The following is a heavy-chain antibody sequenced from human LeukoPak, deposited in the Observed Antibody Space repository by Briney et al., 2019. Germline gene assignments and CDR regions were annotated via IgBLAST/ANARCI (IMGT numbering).Heavy chain of an antibody. V-gene: IGHV4-4*07. J-gene: IGHJ4*02. CDR3: ARGTSHPRGGYIDYFDY. D-gene: IGHD2-15*01. CDR1: GGSISSYY. Sequence: SETLSLTCTVSGGSISSYYWSWIRQPAGKGLEWIGRIYTSGSTNYNPSLKSRVTMPVDTSKNQFSLKLSSVTAADTAVYYCARGTSHPRGGYIDYFDYWGQGTLVTVSS. CDR2: IYTSGST.